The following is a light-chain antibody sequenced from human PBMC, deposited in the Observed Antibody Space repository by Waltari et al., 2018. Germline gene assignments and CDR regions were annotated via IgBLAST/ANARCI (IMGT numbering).Light chain of an antibody. J-gene: IGLJ3*02. CDR3: ATWDDGLSGVV. Sequence: QSVLTQPPSASGTPGQRVTISCSGSSSNIGSNTVTWYQHLPGTAPKLLIYLNNRRPSGVPDRFSGSESGTSASLAISGLQSEDGALYYCATWDDGLSGVVFGGGTKVTVL. CDR2: LNN. CDR1: SSNIGSNT. V-gene: IGLV1-44*01.